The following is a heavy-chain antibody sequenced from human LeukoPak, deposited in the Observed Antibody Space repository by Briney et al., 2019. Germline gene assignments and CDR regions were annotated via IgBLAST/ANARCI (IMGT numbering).Heavy chain of an antibody. J-gene: IGHJ4*02. V-gene: IGHV4-39*07. CDR2: LFYTGNT. D-gene: IGHD5/OR15-5a*01. Sequence: PSETLSLTCTVSGGSINTGDYYWTWIRQPPGRGLEWNVSLFYTGNTYYNPSLKTRVTISIDTSKNQFSLKPSSVTAADTAVYYCARENIVSTRDFDYWGQGTLVTVSS. CDR3: ARENIVSTRDFDY. CDR1: GGSINTGDYY.